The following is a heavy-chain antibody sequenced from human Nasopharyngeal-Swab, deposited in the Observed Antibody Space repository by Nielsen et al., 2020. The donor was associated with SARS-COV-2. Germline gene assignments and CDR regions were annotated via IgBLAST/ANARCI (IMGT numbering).Heavy chain of an antibody. D-gene: IGHD6-19*01. V-gene: IGHV3-33*01. CDR2: IWYDGSDK. Sequence: SLKISFAASGFTFSRYGMHWVRQAPGKGLEWVASIWYDGSDKYYADSVKGRFTISRDNSKNTLYLQMNSLRAEDTAVYYCARSPGYSSGWYFDYWGQGTLVTVSS. CDR3: ARSPGYSSGWYFDY. J-gene: IGHJ4*02. CDR1: GFTFSRYG.